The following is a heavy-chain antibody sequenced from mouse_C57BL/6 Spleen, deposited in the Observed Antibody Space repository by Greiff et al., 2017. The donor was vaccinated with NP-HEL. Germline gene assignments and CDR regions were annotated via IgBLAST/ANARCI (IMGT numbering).Heavy chain of an antibody. Sequence: EVKLMESGGGLVKPGGSLKLSCAASGFTFSSYAMSWVRQTPEKRLEWVATISDGGSYTYYPDNVKGRFTISRDNAKNNLYLQMSHLKSEDTAMYYCARENFWGQGTLVTVSA. CDR2: ISDGGSYT. V-gene: IGHV5-4*01. CDR3: ARENF. CDR1: GFTFSSYA. J-gene: IGHJ3*01.